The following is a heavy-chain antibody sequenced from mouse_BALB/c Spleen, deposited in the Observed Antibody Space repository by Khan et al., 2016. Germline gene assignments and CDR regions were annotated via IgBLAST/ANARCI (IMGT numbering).Heavy chain of an antibody. CDR3: ARWSYYYSSSYGCFAY. CDR2: INPSTGYT. CDR1: GYTFTDYW. D-gene: IGHD1-1*01. Sequence: QVQLKESGAELAKPGASVKMSCKASGYTFTDYWIHWVKQRPGPGLEWIGYINPSTGYTEYNQKFQDKATLTADQSSSTASMQLSSLPSEDSAVYYCARWSYYYSSSYGCFAYWGQGTLVTVSA. J-gene: IGHJ3*01. V-gene: IGHV1-7*01.